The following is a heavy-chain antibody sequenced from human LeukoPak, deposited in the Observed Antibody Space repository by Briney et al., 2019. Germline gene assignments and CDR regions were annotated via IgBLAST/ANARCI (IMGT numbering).Heavy chain of an antibody. CDR1: GGSISSSSYY. J-gene: IGHJ4*02. V-gene: IGHV4-39*07. Sequence: PSETLSLTCTVSGGSISSSSYYWGWIRQPPGKGLEWIGSIYYSGNTYYSPSLKSRLTVSIDMSKNQFSLKLSSVTAADTAVYYYARHSGTTFDYWGQGTLVTVSS. D-gene: IGHD1-7*01. CDR3: ARHSGTTFDY. CDR2: IYYSGNT.